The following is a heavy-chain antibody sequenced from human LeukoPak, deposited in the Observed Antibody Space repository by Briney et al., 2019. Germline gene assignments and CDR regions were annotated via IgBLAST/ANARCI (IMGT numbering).Heavy chain of an antibody. Sequence: SETLSLTCAFYGGSFSGYYWSWIRQPPGKGLDWIGEISHSGSTNYNPSLKSRVTMSLDTSKNQLSLKVTSVTAADTAVYYCARGSHYVWGEDGYWGQGTLVTVSS. V-gene: IGHV4-34*01. CDR2: ISHSGST. CDR3: ARGSHYVWGEDGY. J-gene: IGHJ4*02. D-gene: IGHD3-16*01. CDR1: GGSFSGYY.